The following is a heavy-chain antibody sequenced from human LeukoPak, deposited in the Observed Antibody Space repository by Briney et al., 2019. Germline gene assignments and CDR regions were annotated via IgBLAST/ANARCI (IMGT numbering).Heavy chain of an antibody. CDR1: GASIIHYG. CDR3: ARYNSVNRGFTALDF. Sequence: LETLSLTCSVSGASIIHYGGAWIRQPPGRGLEWLGFIYYTGTTDYNPSLKSRLTLSVDTSKNQFSLKLSPVTAADTAIYYCARYNSVNRGFTALDFWGQGTLVTVSS. CDR2: IYYTGTT. V-gene: IGHV4-59*01. D-gene: IGHD3-10*01. J-gene: IGHJ4*02.